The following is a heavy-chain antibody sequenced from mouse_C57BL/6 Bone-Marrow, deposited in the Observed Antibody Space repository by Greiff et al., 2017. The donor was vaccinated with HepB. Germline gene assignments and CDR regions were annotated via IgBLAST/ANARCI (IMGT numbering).Heavy chain of an antibody. CDR2: IDPEDGET. V-gene: IGHV14-2*01. J-gene: IGHJ4*01. CDR3: ASHYDLYYYAMDY. Sequence: EVQLQQSGAELVKPGASVKLSCTASGFNIKDYYMHWVKQRTEQGLEWIGRIDPEDGETKYAPKFKGKATITADTSSNTAYLQLSSLTSEDTAVYYCASHYDLYYYAMDYWGQGTSVTVSS. CDR1: GFNIKDYY. D-gene: IGHD2-4*01.